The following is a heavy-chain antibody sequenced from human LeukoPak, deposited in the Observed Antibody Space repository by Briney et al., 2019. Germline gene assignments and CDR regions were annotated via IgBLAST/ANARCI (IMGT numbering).Heavy chain of an antibody. D-gene: IGHD6-13*01. V-gene: IGHV3-23*01. J-gene: IGHJ4*02. Sequence: GGSLRLSCAASGFTFGSYAMNWVRQAPGKGLEWVSGISGSGGSTYYADSVKGRFTISRVNSKNTLYLHMNSLSAEDTAVYYCAKVTAVAAKNTYYFDYWGQGTLVTVSS. CDR2: ISGSGGST. CDR1: GFTFGSYA. CDR3: AKVTAVAAKNTYYFDY.